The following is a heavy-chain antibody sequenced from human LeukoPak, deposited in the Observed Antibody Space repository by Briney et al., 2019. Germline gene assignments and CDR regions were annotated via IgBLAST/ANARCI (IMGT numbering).Heavy chain of an antibody. CDR2: IYTSGST. CDR1: GGSISSGSYY. D-gene: IGHD6-6*01. J-gene: IGHJ4*02. CDR3: ARALLRGVGQLVLDY. V-gene: IGHV4-61*02. Sequence: PSQTLSLTCTVSGGSISSGSYYWSWIRQPAGKGLEWIGRIYTSGSTNYNPSLKSRVTISVDTSKNQFSLKLSSVTAADTAVYYCARALLRGVGQLVLDYWGQGTLVTVSS.